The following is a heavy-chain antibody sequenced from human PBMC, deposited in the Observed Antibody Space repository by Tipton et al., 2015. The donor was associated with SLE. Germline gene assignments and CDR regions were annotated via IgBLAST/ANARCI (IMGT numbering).Heavy chain of an antibody. V-gene: IGHV3-43*01. CDR1: GFTFDDYT. CDR2: ITWDGGST. J-gene: IGHJ4*02. CDR3: AKTVDY. Sequence: SLRLSCAASGFTFDDYTMHWVRQAPGKGLQWVSLITWDGGSTYYADSVKGRFTISRDNSKNTLYLQMNSLRAEDTAVYYCAKTVDYWGQGTLVTVSS.